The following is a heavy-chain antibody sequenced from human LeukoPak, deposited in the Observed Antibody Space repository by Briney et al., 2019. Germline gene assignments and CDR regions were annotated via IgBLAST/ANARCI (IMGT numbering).Heavy chain of an antibody. CDR3: ARDTAEQQLVHYFDY. V-gene: IGHV3-53*01. J-gene: IGHJ4*02. Sequence: GGSLRLSCAASGLTVSSNFMSWVRQAPGKGLEWVSLIYTDGSTYYADSVKGRFSISRDNSKNTLYLQMDSLRAEDTAVYYCARDTAEQQLVHYFDYWGQGTLVTVSS. CDR1: GLTVSSNF. CDR2: IYTDGST. D-gene: IGHD6-13*01.